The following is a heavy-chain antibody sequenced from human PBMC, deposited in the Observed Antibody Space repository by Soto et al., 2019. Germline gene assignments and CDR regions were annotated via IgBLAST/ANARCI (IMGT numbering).Heavy chain of an antibody. D-gene: IGHD1-26*01. V-gene: IGHV4-39*01. CDR1: GGSISSNSHY. J-gene: IGHJ4*01. CDR3: ARLFTGNYYSDH. Sequence: SETLSLTCTVSGGSISSNSHYWGWIRQPPGKGLEWIGSVFHSGSTKYSASLKSRVTISVDTSKDQFSLRLSSVTAADTAVYFCARLFTGNYYSDHWGQGTLVTVSS. CDR2: VFHSGST.